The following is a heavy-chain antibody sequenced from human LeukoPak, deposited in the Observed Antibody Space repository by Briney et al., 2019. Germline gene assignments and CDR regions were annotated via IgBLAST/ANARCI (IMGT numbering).Heavy chain of an antibody. V-gene: IGHV1-69*05. D-gene: IGHD3-10*01. Sequence: ASVKVSCKASGGTFSSYAISWVRQATGQGLEWMGGIIPIFGTANYAQKFQGRVTITTDESTSTAYMELSSLRSEDTAVYYCAIIPITMVRGVISYYMDVWGKGTTVTVSS. J-gene: IGHJ6*03. CDR3: AIIPITMVRGVISYYMDV. CDR1: GGTFSSYA. CDR2: IIPIFGTA.